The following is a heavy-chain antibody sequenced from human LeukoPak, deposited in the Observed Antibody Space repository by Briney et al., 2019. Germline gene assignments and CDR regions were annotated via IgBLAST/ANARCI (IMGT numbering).Heavy chain of an antibody. J-gene: IGHJ6*03. V-gene: IGHV3-21*04. D-gene: IGHD1-14*01. CDR1: GFTFSSYS. CDR2: ISSSSSYI. CDR3: ARSTGTTTSYQNYYYYYMDV. Sequence: GGSLRLSCAASGFTFSSYSMNWVRQAPGKGLEWVSSISSSSSYIYYADSVKGRFTTSRDNAKNSLYLQMNSLRAEDTAVYYCARSTGTTTSYQNYYYYYMDVWGKGTTVTISS.